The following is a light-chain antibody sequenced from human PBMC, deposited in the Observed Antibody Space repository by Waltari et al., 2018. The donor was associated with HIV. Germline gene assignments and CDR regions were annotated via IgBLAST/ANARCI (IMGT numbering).Light chain of an antibody. V-gene: IGKV3-11*01. J-gene: IGKJ1*01. Sequence: DIVLTQSPAILSLSPGDSASLSCRASQSIGSYLAWYHQKPGQSPRLLIFDASNRAIGVPARFSGRGSGTDFSLAISRLEPEDFGLFYCQQRSGWPPRWTFGLGTKVEMK. CDR1: QSIGSY. CDR2: DAS. CDR3: QQRSGWPPRWT.